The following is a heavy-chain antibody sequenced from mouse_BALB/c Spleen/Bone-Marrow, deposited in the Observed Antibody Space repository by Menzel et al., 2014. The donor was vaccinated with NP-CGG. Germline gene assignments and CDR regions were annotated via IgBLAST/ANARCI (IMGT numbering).Heavy chain of an antibody. CDR2: IWGDGST. CDR3: ARSFTTGVATPFDY. Sequence: VKLMESGPGLVAPSQSLSITCTVSGFSLTGYGVNWVRQPPGKGLEWLGMIWGDGSTDYNSVLKSRLNISKDNSKSQVFLKMNSLQTDDTARYYCARSFTTGVATPFDYWGQGTTLTVSS. CDR1: GFSLTGYG. D-gene: IGHD1-1*01. V-gene: IGHV2-6-7*01. J-gene: IGHJ2*01.